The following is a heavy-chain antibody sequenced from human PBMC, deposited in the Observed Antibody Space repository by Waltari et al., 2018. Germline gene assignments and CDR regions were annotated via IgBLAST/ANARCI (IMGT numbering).Heavy chain of an antibody. Sequence: QVQLQQWGQGLLKPSETLSLTCGIFGGSFSAYYWSWIRQSPGKGLEWIGEINHSGDTNYNPSLKSRLTISADTSKNHFSLKLTSVTAADTGVYFCARLWATLRFLEWLTEVDRFDVWGPGTMVTVSS. J-gene: IGHJ3*01. V-gene: IGHV4-34*01. CDR2: INHSGDT. D-gene: IGHD3-3*01. CDR3: ARLWATLRFLEWLTEVDRFDV. CDR1: GGSFSAYY.